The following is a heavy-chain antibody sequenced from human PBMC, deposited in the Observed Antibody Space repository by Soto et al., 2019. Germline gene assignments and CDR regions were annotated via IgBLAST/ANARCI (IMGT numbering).Heavy chain of an antibody. D-gene: IGHD1-7*01. V-gene: IGHV4-4*02. Sequence: QVQLQESGPGLVKPSGTLSLTCAVSGGSFTSNNWWTWVRQPPGQGLEWIGEIYRTGSTNYNPSLQGRVTISLDKSENQFSLKVTSLTAADTAGYYCASRDPGTSVDYWGQGTLVTVSS. J-gene: IGHJ4*02. CDR1: GGSFTSNNW. CDR3: ASRDPGTSVDY. CDR2: IYRTGST.